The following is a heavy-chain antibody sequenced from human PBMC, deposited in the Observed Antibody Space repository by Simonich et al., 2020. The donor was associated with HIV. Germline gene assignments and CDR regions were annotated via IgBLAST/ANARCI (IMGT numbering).Heavy chain of an antibody. J-gene: IGHJ3*02. V-gene: IGHV1-18*01. CDR2: RNAYNGNT. CDR3: ARGGKHNFWSGHDGFDI. Sequence: QVQMVQSGAEVKKPGASVKVSCKASGFTFASFDITWVRQAPGQGLEWMGWRNAYNGNTNYAQNLQGRVTMTTDTSTSTAYMELRSLRSDDTAVYYCARGGKHNFWSGHDGFDIWGQGTMVTVSS. D-gene: IGHD3-3*01. CDR1: GFTFASFD.